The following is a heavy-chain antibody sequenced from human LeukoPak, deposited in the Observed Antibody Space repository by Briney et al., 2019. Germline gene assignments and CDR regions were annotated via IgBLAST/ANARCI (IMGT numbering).Heavy chain of an antibody. CDR2: IYLGDSDT. CDR3: ARGRGGTVRGTFEY. CDR1: YTFTTYW. V-gene: IGHV5-51*01. D-gene: IGHD3-10*01. Sequence: GESLKISCKGYTFTTYWIGWVRQMPGKGLEWMGSIYLGDSDTRYSPSFQGQVTISADNSISTAYLQWSALKASDTAIYYCARGRGGTVRGTFEYWGQGTQVTVSS. J-gene: IGHJ4*02.